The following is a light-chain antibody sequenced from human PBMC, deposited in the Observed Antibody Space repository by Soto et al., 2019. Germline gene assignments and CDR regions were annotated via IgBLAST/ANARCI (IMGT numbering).Light chain of an antibody. J-gene: IGKJ2*01. CDR1: QSVLYSSNNKDY. V-gene: IGKV4-1*01. Sequence: DIVMTQSPDSLAMSLRDSATINCKSGQSVLYSSNNKDYISWFQQKPGQPPTLLIYWASTRESGVPDRFSGSGSGTDFTLTISSLQAEDVAVYYCQQYYSTPYTFGQGTKLEIK. CDR3: QQYYSTPYT. CDR2: WAS.